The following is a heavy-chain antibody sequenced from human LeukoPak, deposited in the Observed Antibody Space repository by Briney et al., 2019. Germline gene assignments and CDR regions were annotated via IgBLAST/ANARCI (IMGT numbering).Heavy chain of an antibody. CDR3: AREVVGLAFDY. D-gene: IGHD1-26*01. V-gene: IGHV3-74*01. J-gene: IGHJ4*02. CDR1: GFTFSNYL. CDR2: ISGDGSTT. Sequence: PGGSLRLSCAASGFTFSNYLMHWVRQAPGKGLVWVSRISGDGSTTTYADSVKGRFTSSRDNAKNTLYLQMNSLGVEDTAVYYCAREVVGLAFDYWGQGTPATVSS.